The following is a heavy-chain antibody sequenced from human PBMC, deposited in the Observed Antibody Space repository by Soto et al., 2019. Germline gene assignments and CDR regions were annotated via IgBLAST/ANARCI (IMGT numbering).Heavy chain of an antibody. J-gene: IGHJ6*02. V-gene: IGHV4-39*01. D-gene: IGHD4-17*01. CDR1: GGSISSSSYY. CDR3: ARHKEDGDYTFYYGMDV. CDR2: IYYSGST. Sequence: SETLSLTCTVSGGSISSSSYYWGWIRQPPGKGLEWIGSIYYSGSTYYNPSLKSRVTISVDTSKNQFSLKLSSVTAADTAVYYCARHKEDGDYTFYYGMDVWGQGTTVTVSS.